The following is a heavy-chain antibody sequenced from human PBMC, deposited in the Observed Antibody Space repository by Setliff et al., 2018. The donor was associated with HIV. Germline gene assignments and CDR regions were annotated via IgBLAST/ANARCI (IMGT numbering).Heavy chain of an antibody. CDR2: INPNSGGT. Sequence: ASVKVSCKASGYTFTGYYMHWVRQAPGQGLEWMGWINPNSGGTNYAQIFQGRVTMTRDTSISTAYMELSRLRSDDTAVYYCARLGYSGYDFIGGNLGYWGQGTLVTVSS. J-gene: IGHJ4*02. V-gene: IGHV1-2*02. CDR3: ARLGYSGYDFIGGNLGY. D-gene: IGHD5-12*01. CDR1: GYTFTGYY.